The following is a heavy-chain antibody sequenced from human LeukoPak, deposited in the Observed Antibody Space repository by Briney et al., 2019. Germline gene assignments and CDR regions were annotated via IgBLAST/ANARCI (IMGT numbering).Heavy chain of an antibody. D-gene: IGHD3-10*01. J-gene: IGHJ4*02. CDR2: ITYSGST. CDR1: GGSISSDF. CDR3: ARTYYYFPGSSSGSYNFDY. Sequence: MPSETLSLTCSVSGGSISSDFWSWIRQPPGKGLEWIGYITYSGSTNYNPSLRSRVTISINTSRNQFSLKLSSVTAADTAIYYCARTYYYFPGSSSGSYNFDYWGQGTPVTFSS. V-gene: IGHV4-59*01.